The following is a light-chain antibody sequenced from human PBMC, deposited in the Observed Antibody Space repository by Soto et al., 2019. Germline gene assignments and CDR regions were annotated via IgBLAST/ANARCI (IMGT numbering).Light chain of an antibody. V-gene: IGLV2-8*01. J-gene: IGLJ2*01. CDR1: RSDIGGYNY. CDR2: EVN. CDR3: SSYGGSNNFVL. Sequence: QSVLTQPPSASGSPGQSVTISCTGTRSDIGGYNYVSWYQQHPGQAPKLMIFEVNKRPSGVPDRFSGSKSGNTASLTVSGLQAEDEADYYCSSYGGSNNFVLFGGATKLTVL.